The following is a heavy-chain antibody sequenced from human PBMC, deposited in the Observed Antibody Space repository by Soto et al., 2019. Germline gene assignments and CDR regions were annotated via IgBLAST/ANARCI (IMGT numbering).Heavy chain of an antibody. CDR2: ISYDGSNK. D-gene: IGHD3-22*01. Sequence: QVQLVESGGGVVQHGRSLRLSCAASGFTFSSYGMHWVRQAPGKGLEWVAVISYDGSNKYYADSVKGRFTISRDNSKNPLYLQMNRLRAEDTAVYYCAKEGTMLVVALLGNWGQGTLVTVSS. J-gene: IGHJ4*02. CDR1: GFTFSSYG. CDR3: AKEGTMLVVALLGN. V-gene: IGHV3-30*18.